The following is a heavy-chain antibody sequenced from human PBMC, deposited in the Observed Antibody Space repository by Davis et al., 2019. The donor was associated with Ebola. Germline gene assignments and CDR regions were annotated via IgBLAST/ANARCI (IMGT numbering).Heavy chain of an antibody. CDR2: ITSSGSYT. V-gene: IGHV3-11*06. CDR1: GFTFSSYA. J-gene: IGHJ4*02. CDR3: ARDRKYSSSRWLDY. Sequence: PGGSLRLSCAASGFTFSSYAMSWIRQAPGKGLEWVSYITSSGSYTNYADSVKGRFTISRDNAKNSLYLQMNSLRTEDTAVYYCARDRKYSSSRWLDYWGQGTLVTVSS. D-gene: IGHD6-6*01.